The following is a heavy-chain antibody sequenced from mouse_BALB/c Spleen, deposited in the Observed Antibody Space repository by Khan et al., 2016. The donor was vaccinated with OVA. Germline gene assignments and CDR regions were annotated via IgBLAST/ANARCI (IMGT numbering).Heavy chain of an antibody. CDR1: GYSITSDYA. J-gene: IGHJ4*01. CDR2: ISYSGST. CDR3: ARDGSRYNYAMDY. V-gene: IGHV3-2*02. Sequence: EVQLQESGPGLVKPSQSLSLTCTVTGYSITSDYAWNWIRQFPGNTLEWMGYISYSGSTNYNPSLKSQISITRDTSKNQFILQLNSVTTEDTATYYCARDGSRYNYAMDYWGQGTSVTVSS. D-gene: IGHD2-3*01.